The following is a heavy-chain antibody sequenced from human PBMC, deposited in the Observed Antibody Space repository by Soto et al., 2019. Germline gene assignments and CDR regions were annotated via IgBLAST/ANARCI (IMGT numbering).Heavy chain of an antibody. V-gene: IGHV3-48*03. J-gene: IGHJ2*01. D-gene: IGHD5-12*01. CDR3: ARGTEMATNLGTWYFDL. Sequence: EVQLVESGGGLVQPGGSLRLSCAASGFTFSSYEMNWVRQAPGKGLEWVSYISSSGSTIYYADSVKGRFTISRDNAKNSLYLQMNSLRAEDTAVYYCARGTEMATNLGTWYFDLWGRGTLVTVSS. CDR1: GFTFSSYE. CDR2: ISSSGSTI.